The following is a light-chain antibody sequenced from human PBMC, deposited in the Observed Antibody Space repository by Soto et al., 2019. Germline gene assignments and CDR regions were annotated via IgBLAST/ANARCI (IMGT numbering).Light chain of an antibody. J-gene: IGKJ3*01. Sequence: EIVMTQSPATLSVSPGERATLSCRASQSISSNLAWYQQKPGQAPRLLIYGASTRATGIPATFSGSGSGTEFTLTISSLQSEDFAVYYCQQYNNWPFIFGPGIKVDIK. CDR2: GAS. CDR3: QQYNNWPFI. V-gene: IGKV3-15*01. CDR1: QSISSN.